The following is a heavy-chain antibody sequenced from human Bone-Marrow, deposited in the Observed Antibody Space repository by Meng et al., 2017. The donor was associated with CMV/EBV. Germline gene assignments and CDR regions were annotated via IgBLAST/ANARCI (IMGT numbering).Heavy chain of an antibody. CDR1: GFTFGDYP. J-gene: IGHJ4*02. Sequence: SLKISCRVSGFTFGDYPMSWVRQAPGKGLEWVGFIRSKAYGGTTEYAASAKGRFTISRDDSKSIAYLQMNSLKTEDTAVYYCASCRSDLSADYWGQGTLVTVSS. CDR3: ASCRSDLSADY. D-gene: IGHD2-15*01. CDR2: IRSKAYGGTT. V-gene: IGHV3-49*04.